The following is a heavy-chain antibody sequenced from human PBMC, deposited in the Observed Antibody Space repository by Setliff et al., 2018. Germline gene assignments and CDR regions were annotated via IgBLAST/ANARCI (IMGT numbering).Heavy chain of an antibody. Sequence: GGSLRLSCATSGFTFSNYAMGWVRQAPGKGLEWVSVITSSGRDTYYTDSVKGRFTISRDNSDNTLYLQMNSLRDADTAINYCVKGTLPYCTGPTCYPLDHWGQGTLVTVSS. CDR1: GFTFSNYA. J-gene: IGHJ4*02. CDR3: VKGTLPYCTGPTCYPLDH. V-gene: IGHV3-23*01. D-gene: IGHD2-8*02. CDR2: ITSSGRDT.